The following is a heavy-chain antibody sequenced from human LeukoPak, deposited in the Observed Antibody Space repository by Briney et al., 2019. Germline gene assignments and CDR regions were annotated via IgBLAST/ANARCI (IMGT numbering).Heavy chain of an antibody. Sequence: SETLSLTCTVSGGSISGYFWSWIRQPAGKGLEWIGRIYSSGSNNYNPSLKSRVTMSLDTSKNHLTLNLSSVTAADTAVYYCAREPTSGREPTSGRPLDYWGQGTLVTVSS. CDR2: IYSSGSN. J-gene: IGHJ4*02. V-gene: IGHV4-4*07. CDR1: GGSISGYF. CDR3: AREPTSGREPTSGRPLDY. D-gene: IGHD5-12*01.